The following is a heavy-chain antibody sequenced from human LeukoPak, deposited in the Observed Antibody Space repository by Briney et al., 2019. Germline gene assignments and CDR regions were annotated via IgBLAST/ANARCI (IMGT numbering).Heavy chain of an antibody. CDR2: IYYSGST. Sequence: SETPSLTCTVSGGSISSSSYYWGWIRQPPGKGLEWIGSIYYSGSTYYNPSLKSRVTISVDTSKNQFSLKLSSVTAADTAVYYCAVWWLRSSRFDYWGQGTLVTVSS. CDR1: GGSISSSSYY. V-gene: IGHV4-39*05. D-gene: IGHD5-12*01. CDR3: AVWWLRSSRFDY. J-gene: IGHJ4*02.